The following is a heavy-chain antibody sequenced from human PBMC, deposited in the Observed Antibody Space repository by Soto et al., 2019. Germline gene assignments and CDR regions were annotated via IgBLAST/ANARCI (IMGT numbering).Heavy chain of an antibody. D-gene: IGHD4-17*01. CDR1: GFTFSTYA. CDR2: ISYDGRNK. CDR3: ARETVGMDV. V-gene: IGHV3-30*04. J-gene: IGHJ6*02. Sequence: QVQLVESGGGVVQPGRSLKLSCAASGFTFSTYAMHWVRQAPGKGLEWVAVISYDGRNKYYADSVKGRFTISRDNSKSTLSLQMNSLRPEYTALYYCARETVGMDVWGQGTTVTVSS.